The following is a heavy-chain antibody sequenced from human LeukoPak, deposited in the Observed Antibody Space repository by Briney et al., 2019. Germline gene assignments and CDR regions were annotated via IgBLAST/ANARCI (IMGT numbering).Heavy chain of an antibody. CDR2: ISYDGSNK. CDR3: ARDYTVTTTNSFDY. V-gene: IGHV3-30*03. CDR1: GFTFSSYG. J-gene: IGHJ4*02. Sequence: GGSLRLSCAASGFTFSSYGIHWVRQAPGKGLEWVAVISYDGSNKYYADSVKGRFTLSRDNSKNTLYLQMNSLRAEDTAVYYCARDYTVTTTNSFDYWGQGTLVTVSS. D-gene: IGHD4-17*01.